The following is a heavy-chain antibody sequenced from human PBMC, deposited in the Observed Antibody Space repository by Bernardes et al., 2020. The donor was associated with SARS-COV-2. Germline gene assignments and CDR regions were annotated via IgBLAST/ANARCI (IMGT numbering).Heavy chain of an antibody. J-gene: IGHJ4*02. CDR3: ARVLLGINGWYPYFDS. D-gene: IGHD6-19*01. CDR1: GFSFSDYN. Sequence: GGSLRLSCAASGFSFSDYNMNWVRQAPGKGLEWISFISHSSSIIYYADSVKGRLTISRDNAKNSLYLQMDSLRVEDTAVYYCARVLLGINGWYPYFDSWGQGTLVTVSS. V-gene: IGHV3-48*01. CDR2: ISHSSSII.